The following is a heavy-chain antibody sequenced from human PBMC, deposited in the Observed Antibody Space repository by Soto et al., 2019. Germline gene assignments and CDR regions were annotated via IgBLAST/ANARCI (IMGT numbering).Heavy chain of an antibody. CDR2: IIPVFDTV. CDR3: ARGGSGYVWFNEF. CDR1: GGLFSSYA. V-gene: IGHV1-69*01. J-gene: IGHJ4*02. D-gene: IGHD3-22*01. Sequence: QEQLVQSGAEVKKSGSSVKVSCKDTGGLFSSYAVSWERQAPGQGLEWMGGIIPVFDTVYYAQKFQVRVTIAADESTTTAYVELSSLRSEDTAMYYCARGGSGYVWFNEFWGQGALVTVSS.